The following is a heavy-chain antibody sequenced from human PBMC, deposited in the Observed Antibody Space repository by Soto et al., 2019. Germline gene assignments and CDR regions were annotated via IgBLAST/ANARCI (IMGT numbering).Heavy chain of an antibody. CDR3: ARAPYFGSGTYYYYALDV. V-gene: IGHV3-11*01. CDR1: GLTFSDHY. CDR2: ISSSAGTI. J-gene: IGHJ6*02. D-gene: IGHD3-10*01. Sequence: QVQLVESGGGLVKPGGSLRLSCAASGLTFSDHYMTWIRQAPGKGLEWISYISSSAGTIYYADSVKGRFTISRDNAKNSLHLQMTNLRAEDTAVYYCARAPYFGSGTYYYYALDVWGQGTTVTVSS.